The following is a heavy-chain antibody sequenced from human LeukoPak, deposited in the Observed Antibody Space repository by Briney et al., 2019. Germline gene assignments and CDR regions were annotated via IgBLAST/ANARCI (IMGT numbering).Heavy chain of an antibody. D-gene: IGHD2-21*02. V-gene: IGHV1-2*04. CDR2: INPNSGGT. Sequence: ASVKVPCKASGYTFTGYYMHWVRQAPGQGLEWMGWINPNSGGTNYAQKFQGWVTMTRDTSISTAYMELSRLRSDDTAVYYCARRTCGGDCYSPPFDYWGQGTLVTVSS. CDR1: GYTFTGYY. CDR3: ARRTCGGDCYSPPFDY. J-gene: IGHJ4*02.